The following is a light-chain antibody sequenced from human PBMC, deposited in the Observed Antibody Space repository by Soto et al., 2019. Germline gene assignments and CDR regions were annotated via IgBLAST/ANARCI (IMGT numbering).Light chain of an antibody. CDR3: QQANSFLALT. Sequence: DIQMTQSPSTLSASVGDRVTITCRASQSISSWLAWYQQKPGKAPKLLIYDASSLESGVPSRFSGGGSGTEFTLTISSLQPDDFATYYCQQANSFLALTFGGGTKVDIK. CDR2: DAS. V-gene: IGKV1-5*01. J-gene: IGKJ4*01. CDR1: QSISSW.